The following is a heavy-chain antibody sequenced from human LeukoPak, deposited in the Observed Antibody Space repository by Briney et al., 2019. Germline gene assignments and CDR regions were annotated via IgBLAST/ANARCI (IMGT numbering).Heavy chain of an antibody. CDR2: IYYSGST. D-gene: IGHD1-26*01. J-gene: IGHJ4*02. CDR1: GGSISSSSYY. CDR3: ATQGEGATTWDYFDY. V-gene: IGHV4-39*07. Sequence: SETLSLTCTASGGSISSSSYYWGWIRQPPGKGLEWIGSIYYSGSTYYNPSLKSRVTISVDTSKNQFSLKLSSVTAADAAVYYCATQGEGATTWDYFDYWGQGTLVTVSS.